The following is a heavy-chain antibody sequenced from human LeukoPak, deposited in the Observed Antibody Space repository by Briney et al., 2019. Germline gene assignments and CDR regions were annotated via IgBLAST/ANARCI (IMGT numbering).Heavy chain of an antibody. CDR1: GGTFRSYV. D-gene: IGHD1-20*01. J-gene: IGHJ4*02. Sequence: SVKVSCKASGGTFRSYVISWVRQAPGQGLEWMGGIIPIFGAAKYSQKFQGRVTITTDESTSTAYMELSSLRSEDTAVYYCTRHAGYNWKDAIDYWGQGTLVTVSS. V-gene: IGHV1-69*05. CDR2: IIPIFGAA. CDR3: TRHAGYNWKDAIDY.